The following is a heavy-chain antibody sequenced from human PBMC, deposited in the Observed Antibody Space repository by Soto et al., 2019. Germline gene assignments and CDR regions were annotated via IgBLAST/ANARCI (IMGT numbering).Heavy chain of an antibody. CDR1: GYSFANYT. V-gene: IGHV1-3*01. D-gene: IGHD3-10*01. CDR3: ARGGGYYGSGAYYRGYFDH. J-gene: IGHJ4*02. CDR2: LNPDTAST. Sequence: ASVKVSCKASGYSFANYTIHWVRQAPGQGLEWMGWLNPDTASTKFSPKFQGRIIITRDKSANTAFMQLTSLTSEDTALYYCARGGGYYGSGAYYRGYFDHWGLGTLVTVSS.